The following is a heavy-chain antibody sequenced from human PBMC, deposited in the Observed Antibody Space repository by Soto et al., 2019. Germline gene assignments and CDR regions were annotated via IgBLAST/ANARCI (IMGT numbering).Heavy chain of an antibody. V-gene: IGHV4-31*03. CDR1: GGSISSGGYY. CDR3: ARARYGDYAPFDY. CDR2: IYYSGST. Sequence: SETLSLTCTVSGGSISSGGYYWSWIRQHPGKGLEWIGYIYYSGSTYYNPSLKSRVTISVDTSKKQFSLNLSSVTAADTAVYYCARARYGDYAPFDYWGQGTLVTVSS. J-gene: IGHJ4*02. D-gene: IGHD4-17*01.